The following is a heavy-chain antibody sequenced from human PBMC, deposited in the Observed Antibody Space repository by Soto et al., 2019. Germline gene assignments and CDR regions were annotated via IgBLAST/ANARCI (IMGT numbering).Heavy chain of an antibody. D-gene: IGHD6-13*01. CDR1: GFTFSSHA. J-gene: IGHJ4*02. CDR2: ISSNGGST. Sequence: GGSLRLSCAAPGFTFSSHAMHWVRQAPGKGLEYVSTISSNGGSTYYANSVKGRFTISRDNSKNTLYLQMGSLRAEDMAVYYCARERYSSTWRDALDFRGQGTLATVP. V-gene: IGHV3-64*01. CDR3: ARERYSSTWRDALDF.